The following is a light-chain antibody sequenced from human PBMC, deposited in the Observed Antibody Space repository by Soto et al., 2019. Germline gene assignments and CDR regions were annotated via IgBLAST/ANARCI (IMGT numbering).Light chain of an antibody. CDR2: EGT. CDR3: CSYAGSSTYV. J-gene: IGLJ1*01. CDR1: SSDIGSYNL. Sequence: VLTQPASVSGSPGQSITISCTGTSSDIGSYNLVSWYQHHPGKAPKFLIYEGTKRPSGVSSRFSGSKSANTASLTISGLQAEDEAYYYCCSYAGSSTYVFGTGTKVTVL. V-gene: IGLV2-23*01.